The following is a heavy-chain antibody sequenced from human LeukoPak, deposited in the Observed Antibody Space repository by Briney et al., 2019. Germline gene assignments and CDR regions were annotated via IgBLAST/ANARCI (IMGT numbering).Heavy chain of an antibody. J-gene: IGHJ3*02. CDR3: ARDRTPNSYYSPHGAFDI. CDR1: GFTFSNYW. V-gene: IGHV3-7*01. CDR2: IKQDGGEK. D-gene: IGHD3-10*01. Sequence: RTGGSLRLSCAASGFTFSNYWMNWVRQAPGKGLEWVANIKQDGGEKSYVDSVKGRFTISRDNAKNSLYLQMNSLRAEDTAVYYCARDRTPNSYYSPHGAFDIWGQGTMVTVSS.